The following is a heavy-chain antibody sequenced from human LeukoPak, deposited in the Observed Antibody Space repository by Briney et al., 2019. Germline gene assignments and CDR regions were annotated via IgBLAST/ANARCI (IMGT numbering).Heavy chain of an antibody. J-gene: IGHJ4*02. CDR3: ARDASGGPAFQLRDLRSVGPTFDY. D-gene: IGHD2-2*01. V-gene: IGHV4-39*07. CDR2: IYYSGST. Sequence: SETLSLTCGVSGGSFSGYYWGWIRQPPGKGLEWIGSIYYSGSTYYNPSLKSRVTMSVDTSKNQFSLKLSSVTAADTAVYYCARDASGGPAFQLRDLRSVGPTFDYWGQGTLVTVSS. CDR1: GGSFSGYY.